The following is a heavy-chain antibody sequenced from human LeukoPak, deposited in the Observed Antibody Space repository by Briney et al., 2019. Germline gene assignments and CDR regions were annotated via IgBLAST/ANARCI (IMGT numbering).Heavy chain of an antibody. J-gene: IGHJ3*02. CDR3: ATASTRDAFDI. CDR1: GYTLTELS. CDR2: FDPEDGET. V-gene: IGHV1-24*01. D-gene: IGHD5/OR15-5a*01. Sequence: ASVTVSCKVSGYTLTELSMHWVRQAPGKGPEWMGGFDPEDGETIYAQKFQGRVTMTEDTSTDTAYMELSSLRSEDTAVYYCATASTRDAFDIWGQGTMVTVSS.